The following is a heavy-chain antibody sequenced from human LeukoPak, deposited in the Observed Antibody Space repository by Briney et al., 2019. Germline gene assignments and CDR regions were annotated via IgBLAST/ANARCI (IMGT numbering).Heavy chain of an antibody. Sequence: SETLSLTCTVSGGSISSYYWSWIRQPPGKGLEWIGYIYYSGSTNYNPSLKSRVTISVDTSKNQFSLKLSSVTAADTAVYYCARLSSSQGGIEYWGQGTLVTVSS. CDR3: ARLSSSQGGIEY. V-gene: IGHV4-59*01. CDR2: IYYSGST. CDR1: GGSISSYY. J-gene: IGHJ4*02. D-gene: IGHD2-2*01.